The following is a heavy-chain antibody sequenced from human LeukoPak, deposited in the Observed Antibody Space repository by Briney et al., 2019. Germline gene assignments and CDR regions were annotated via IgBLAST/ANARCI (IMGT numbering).Heavy chain of an antibody. D-gene: IGHD3-22*01. J-gene: IGHJ6*02. CDR2: ITASGTT. V-gene: IGHV3-23*01. CDR3: AKDRYDTSVWPYYYAMDV. CDR1: GFIFSTSA. Sequence: PGASLRLSCAASGFIFSTSAMTWVRQAPGKGLDWVSYITASGTTYYADSVKGRFTISRDTLNNTLYLQMNGLRADDTALYYCAKDRYDTSVWPYYYAMDVWGQGTTVTVSS.